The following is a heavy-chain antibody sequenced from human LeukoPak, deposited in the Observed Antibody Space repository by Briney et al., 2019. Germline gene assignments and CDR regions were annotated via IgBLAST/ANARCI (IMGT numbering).Heavy chain of an antibody. Sequence: PGGSLRLSCAASGFTFMSYWMSWVRQAPGKGLEWVGRINSKTDGGTTDYAAPVKGRFTISRDDSKNTLYLQMNSLKTEDTAVYYCTTDHSGDYVWGSYRYVVDYSGQGTLVTVSS. D-gene: IGHD3-16*02. CDR1: GFTFMSYW. J-gene: IGHJ4*02. CDR2: INSKTDGGTT. CDR3: TTDHSGDYVWGSYRYVVDY. V-gene: IGHV3-15*01.